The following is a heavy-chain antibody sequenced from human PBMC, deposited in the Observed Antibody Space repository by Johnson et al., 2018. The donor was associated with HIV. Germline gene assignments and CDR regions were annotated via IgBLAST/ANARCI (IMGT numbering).Heavy chain of an antibody. V-gene: IGHV3-30-3*01. D-gene: IGHD3-3*01. CDR2: ISYDGTNK. J-gene: IGHJ3*02. Sequence: QVQLVESGGGVVQPGTSLRLSCAASGFTFSSFAMHWVRQAPGKGLEWVAFISYDGTNKYYADSVKGRFTISRDNSKNTLFLQMNSLRAEDTAVYYCATTRWSDTDPFDIWGQGTMVTVSS. CDR3: ATTRWSDTDPFDI. CDR1: GFTFSSFA.